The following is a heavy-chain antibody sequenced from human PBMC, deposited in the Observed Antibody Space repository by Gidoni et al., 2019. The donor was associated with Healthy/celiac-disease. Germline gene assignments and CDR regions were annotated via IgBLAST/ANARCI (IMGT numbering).Heavy chain of an antibody. D-gene: IGHD2-15*01. CDR1: GFTFSSYD. Sequence: EVQLVESGGGLVQPGGSLRLSCAASGFTFSSYDMHWVRQATGKGLEWVSAIGTAGDTYYPGSVNGRFTISRENAKNSLYLQMNSLRAGDTAVYYCARGGQGYCSGGSCFPPPDYWGQGTLVTVSS. J-gene: IGHJ4*02. CDR2: IGTAGDT. V-gene: IGHV3-13*01. CDR3: ARGGQGYCSGGSCFPPPDY.